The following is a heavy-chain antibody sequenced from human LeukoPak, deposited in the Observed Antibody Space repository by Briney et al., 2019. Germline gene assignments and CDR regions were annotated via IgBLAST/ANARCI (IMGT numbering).Heavy chain of an antibody. Sequence: GGSLRLSCAASGFTFSGSAMHWVRQASGKGLEWVGRIRNKANSYATAYTASVKGRFTISRDDSKNTAYLQMNSLKTEDAAVYYCTRYSSSDNWFDPWGQGTLVTVSS. CDR2: IRNKANSYAT. CDR3: TRYSSSDNWFDP. D-gene: IGHD6-6*01. CDR1: GFTFSGSA. V-gene: IGHV3-73*01. J-gene: IGHJ5*02.